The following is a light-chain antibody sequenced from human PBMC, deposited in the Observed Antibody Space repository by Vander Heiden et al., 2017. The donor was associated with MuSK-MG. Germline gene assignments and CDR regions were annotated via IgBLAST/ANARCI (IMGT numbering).Light chain of an antibody. CDR3: QHFGSST. CDR2: DAY. J-gene: IGKJ1*01. CDR1: QYVLSDD. V-gene: IGKV3-20*01. Sequence: EVVLTQFPGTLASPPGERATLSCRVSQYVLSDDLAWYQQKAGKAPRLPIWDAYKRATGMPDRIGGSESGTDLTLTISRLGPEDVEVYFCQHFGSSTFGQGTKVEIK.